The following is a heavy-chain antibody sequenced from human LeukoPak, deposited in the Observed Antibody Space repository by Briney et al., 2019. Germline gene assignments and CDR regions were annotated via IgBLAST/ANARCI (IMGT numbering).Heavy chain of an antibody. Sequence: PSETLSLTCTVSGGSISSYYWSWIRQPAGKGLEWIGRIYTSGRTNYNPSLKSRVTMSVDTSKNQFSLKLSSVTAADTAVYYCARGSMVRGVIPRAYYYGMDVWGQGTTVTVSS. D-gene: IGHD3-10*01. J-gene: IGHJ6*02. CDR2: IYTSGRT. CDR1: GGSISSYY. CDR3: ARGSMVRGVIPRAYYYGMDV. V-gene: IGHV4-4*07.